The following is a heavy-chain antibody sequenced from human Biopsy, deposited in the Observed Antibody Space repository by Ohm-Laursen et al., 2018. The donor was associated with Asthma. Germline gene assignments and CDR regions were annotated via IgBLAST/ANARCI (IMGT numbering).Heavy chain of an antibody. Sequence: GSLRLSCTASGFTFGTYDMTWVRQAAGKGLEWVANIKLDGGVTKYVDSVRGRFTISRDNAKNSLYLQMNSLRAEDTALYYCARGGGAMGVWGQGTTVTVSS. V-gene: IGHV3-7*05. CDR3: ARGGGAMGV. D-gene: IGHD2-15*01. CDR1: GFTFGTYD. J-gene: IGHJ6*02. CDR2: IKLDGGVT.